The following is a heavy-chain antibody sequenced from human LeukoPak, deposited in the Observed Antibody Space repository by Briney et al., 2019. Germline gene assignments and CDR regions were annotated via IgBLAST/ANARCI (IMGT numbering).Heavy chain of an antibody. CDR1: GFTFSSYA. Sequence: GGSLRLSCAASGFTFSSYAMSWVRQAPGKGLEWVSAISGSGGSTYYADSVKGRFTISRDNSKNTLYLQMNSLRAEDTAVYYCAKDSDGDYVIWSDKSFDYWGQGTLVTVSS. J-gene: IGHJ4*02. D-gene: IGHD4-17*01. CDR3: AKDSDGDYVIWSDKSFDY. V-gene: IGHV3-23*01. CDR2: ISGSGGST.